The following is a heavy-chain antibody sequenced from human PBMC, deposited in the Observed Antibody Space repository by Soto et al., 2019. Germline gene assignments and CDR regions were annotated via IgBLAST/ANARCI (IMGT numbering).Heavy chain of an antibody. Sequence: PSETLSLTCTVSGGSISSGDYYWSWIRQHPGKGLEWIGYIYYSGNTYYNPSLKSRVIISVDTSKNQFSLKLSSVTAADTAVYYCAREVRCMVRGIITNYYYYMDVWGKGTTVTVSS. CDR3: AREVRCMVRGIITNYYYYMDV. D-gene: IGHD3-10*01. V-gene: IGHV4-31*03. J-gene: IGHJ6*03. CDR1: GGSISSGDYY. CDR2: IYYSGNT.